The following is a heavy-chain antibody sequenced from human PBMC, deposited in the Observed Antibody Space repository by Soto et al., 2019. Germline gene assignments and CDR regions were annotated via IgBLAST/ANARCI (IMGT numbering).Heavy chain of an antibody. D-gene: IGHD2-2*01. CDR3: AREVPAAIDL. V-gene: IGHV4-39*01. Sequence: PSVTLPLTRAVSGGALSSSSDYWGWIRQPPGKGLEWIGSIYYIGSTYYNPSLKSRVTISVDTSKNQFSLKLSSVTAADTAVYYCAREVPAAIDLWGQGTPVTVSS. CDR2: IYYIGST. CDR1: GGALSSSSDY. J-gene: IGHJ5*02.